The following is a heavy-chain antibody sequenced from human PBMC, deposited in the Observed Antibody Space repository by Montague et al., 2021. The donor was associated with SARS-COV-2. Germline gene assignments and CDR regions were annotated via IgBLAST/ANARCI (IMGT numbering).Heavy chain of an antibody. Sequence: SETLSLTCTVSGASMSGSYWGWVRQPPGKGPEWIGNIYSSGSTHCNPSLKSRVTISVDTSKSQFSLRLTSVTAADTAVYYCVREGRSSAYAMDYWGQGTLVTVSS. J-gene: IGHJ4*02. CDR3: VREGRSSAYAMDY. CDR1: GASMSGSY. D-gene: IGHD3-22*01. V-gene: IGHV4-59*01. CDR2: IYSSGST.